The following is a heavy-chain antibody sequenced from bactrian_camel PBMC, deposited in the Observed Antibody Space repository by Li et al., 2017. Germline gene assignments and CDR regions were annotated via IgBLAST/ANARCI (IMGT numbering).Heavy chain of an antibody. CDR3: AADYAGAWRPARGRYESRSGSCRSSPWSFALSF. J-gene: IGHJ6*01. Sequence: VQLVESGGNLVQPGGSLRLSCAASGFRFSSYAMSWVRQAPGKGLEWVAQIATGSGNTYYADSVKGRFTISQDNAKNTVYLQMTSLQPEDTATYFCAADYAGAWRPARGRYESRSGSCRSSPWSFALSFWGQGTQVTVS. CDR2: IATGSGNT. D-gene: IGHD5*01. V-gene: IGHV3S40*01. CDR1: GFRFSSYA.